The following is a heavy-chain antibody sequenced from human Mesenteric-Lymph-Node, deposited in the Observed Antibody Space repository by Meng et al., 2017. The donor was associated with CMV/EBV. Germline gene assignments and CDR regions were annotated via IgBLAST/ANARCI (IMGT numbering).Heavy chain of an antibody. CDR3: ARRFCSGGTCYRGDFDY. CDR2: INTYNGNT. V-gene: IGHV1-18*01. Sequence: ATVKVSCKASGYTFTKYGVSWVRQAPGQGLEWMGWINTYNGNTNYAQKLQGRVTMTTDTFTRTVYMELRSLRSDDTAVYFCARRFCSGGTCYRGDFDYWGQGTLVTVSS. D-gene: IGHD2-15*01. J-gene: IGHJ4*02. CDR1: GYTFTKYG.